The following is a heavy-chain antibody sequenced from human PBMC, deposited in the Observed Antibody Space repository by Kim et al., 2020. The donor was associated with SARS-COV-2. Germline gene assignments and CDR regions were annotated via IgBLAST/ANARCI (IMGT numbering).Heavy chain of an antibody. CDR2: ISTSSSYT. V-gene: IGHV3-11*05. Sequence: GGSLRLSCAASGFTFSDYYMSWIRQAPGKGLECVSYISTSSSYTNYADSVKGRFTISRDDAKNSLYLQMNSLRADDTAVYYCARGEYYFDYWGQGTLVTVSS. CDR1: GFTFSDYY. J-gene: IGHJ4*02. CDR3: ARGEYYFDY.